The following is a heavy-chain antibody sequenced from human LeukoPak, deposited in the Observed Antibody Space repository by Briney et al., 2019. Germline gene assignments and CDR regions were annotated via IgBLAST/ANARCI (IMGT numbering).Heavy chain of an antibody. J-gene: IGHJ4*02. D-gene: IGHD6-13*01. Sequence: SETLSLTCTVSGGSISSSSYYWGWIRQPPGKGLEWIGSIYYSGSTYYNPSLKSRVTISVDTSKNQFSLKLSSVTAADTAVYYCARYSSSWIGWGQGTLVTVSS. CDR1: GGSISSSSYY. V-gene: IGHV4-39*01. CDR2: IYYSGST. CDR3: ARYSSSWIG.